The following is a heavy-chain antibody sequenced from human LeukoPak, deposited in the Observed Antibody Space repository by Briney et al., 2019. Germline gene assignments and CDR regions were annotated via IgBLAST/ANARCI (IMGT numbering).Heavy chain of an antibody. D-gene: IGHD1-26*01. Sequence: GGSLRLSCAASGFTFGSYGMHWVRQAPGKGLEWVAVISYDGSNKYYADSVKGRFTISRDNSKNTLYLQMNSLRAEDTAVYYCAKDDGTVGAPPGDYWGQGTLVTVS. CDR2: ISYDGSNK. J-gene: IGHJ4*02. V-gene: IGHV3-30*18. CDR1: GFTFGSYG. CDR3: AKDDGTVGAPPGDY.